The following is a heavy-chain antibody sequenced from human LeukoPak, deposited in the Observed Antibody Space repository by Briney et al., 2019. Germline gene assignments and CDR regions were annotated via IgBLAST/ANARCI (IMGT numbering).Heavy chain of an antibody. CDR3: SRGQGCAY. D-gene: IGHD2-8*01. CDR1: GFDFDNYW. J-gene: IGHJ4*02. Sequence: GGSLRLSCAASGFDFDNYWMTWVRQVPGKGLEWVANMNQDGSEQYYVDSVKGRFTISRDNGKKSLYLQMNSLRAEDTAVYYCSRGQGCAYWGQGALVTVSS. CDR2: MNQDGSEQ. V-gene: IGHV3-7*04.